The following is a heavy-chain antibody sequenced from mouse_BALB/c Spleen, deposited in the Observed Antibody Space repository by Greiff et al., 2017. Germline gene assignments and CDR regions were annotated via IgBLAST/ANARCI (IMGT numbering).Heavy chain of an antibody. J-gene: IGHJ4*01. CDR1: GFSLTGYG. CDR3: ARDPPNSLLRPYYAMDY. CDR2: IWGDGST. Sequence: VQRVESGPGLVAPSQSLSITCTVSGFSLTGYGVNWVRQPPGKGLEWLGMIWGDGSTDYNSALKSRLSISKDNSKSQVFLKMNSLQTDDTARYYFARDPPNSLLRPYYAMDYWGQGTAVTVSS. D-gene: IGHD1-2*01. V-gene: IGHV2-6-7*01.